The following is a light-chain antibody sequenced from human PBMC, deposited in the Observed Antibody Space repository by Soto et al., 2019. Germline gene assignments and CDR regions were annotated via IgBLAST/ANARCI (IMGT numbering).Light chain of an antibody. CDR3: AAWDDSLNGVV. CDR1: SSNIGSST. Sequence: QSALTHPPSASGTPGQRVTISCSGSSSNIGSSTVNWYQQLPGTAPKLLIYNNNQRPSGVPDRFSGSKSGTSASLAISGLQSDDEADYYCAAWDDSLNGVVFGGGTKLTVL. CDR2: NNN. V-gene: IGLV1-44*01. J-gene: IGLJ2*01.